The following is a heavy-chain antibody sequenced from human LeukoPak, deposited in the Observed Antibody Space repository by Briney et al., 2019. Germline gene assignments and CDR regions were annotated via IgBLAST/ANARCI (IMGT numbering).Heavy chain of an antibody. D-gene: IGHD5-18*01. CDR3: AKPYVDTAMVADFFDY. V-gene: IGHV3-30*18. CDR1: GFTFSSYG. J-gene: IGHJ4*02. Sequence: QPGGSLRLSCAASGFTFSSYGMHWVRQAPGKGLEWVAVISYDGSNKYYADSVKGRFTISRDNSKNTLYLQMNSLRAEDTAVYYCAKPYVDTAMVADFFDYWGQGTLVTVSS. CDR2: ISYDGSNK.